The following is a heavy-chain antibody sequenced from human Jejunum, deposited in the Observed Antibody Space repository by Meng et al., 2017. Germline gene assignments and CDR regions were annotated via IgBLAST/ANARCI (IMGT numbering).Heavy chain of an antibody. Sequence: QVQLQESGPGLVKPAQTLSLTCTVSGGSMNSAGHYWSWIRQDPGKGLEWIGYIHYSGGTYYNPSLKSPVTISVDTSKNQFSLKLNSVSAADTAVYYCARATAGNSEYFQNWGQGTLVTVSS. D-gene: IGHD4-23*01. V-gene: IGHV4-31*01. J-gene: IGHJ1*01. CDR2: IHYSGGT. CDR1: GGSMNSAGHY. CDR3: ARATAGNSEYFQN.